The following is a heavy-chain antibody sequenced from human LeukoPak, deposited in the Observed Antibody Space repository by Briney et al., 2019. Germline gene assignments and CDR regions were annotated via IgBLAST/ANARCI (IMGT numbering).Heavy chain of an antibody. CDR2: INTNTGNP. V-gene: IGHV7-4-1*02. Sequence: ASVKVSCKASGDTFTSYGMNWVRQAPGQGLEWMGWINTNTGNPTYAQGFTGRFVFSLDTSVSTAYLQISSLKPEDTAVYYCARSGGSGSLYYNGMEVWGQGTTVTVSS. CDR1: GDTFTSYG. J-gene: IGHJ6*02. D-gene: IGHD3-10*01. CDR3: ARSGGSGSLYYNGMEV.